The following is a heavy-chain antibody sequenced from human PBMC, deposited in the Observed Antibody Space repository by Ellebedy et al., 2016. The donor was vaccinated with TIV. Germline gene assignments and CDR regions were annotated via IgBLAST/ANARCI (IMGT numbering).Heavy chain of an antibody. CDR1: GGSISSSTYY. J-gene: IGHJ5*02. V-gene: IGHV4-39*01. CDR2: FYYSGST. Sequence: MPSETLSLTCTVSGGSISSSTYYWDWIRQPPGKGLEWIGSFYYSGSTYYNPSLKSRVTISVDTSKNQFSLKLTSVTAADTAVYYCASRESTVTTGASMGFDPWGQGTLVTVSS. CDR3: ASRESTVTTGASMGFDP. D-gene: IGHD4-17*01.